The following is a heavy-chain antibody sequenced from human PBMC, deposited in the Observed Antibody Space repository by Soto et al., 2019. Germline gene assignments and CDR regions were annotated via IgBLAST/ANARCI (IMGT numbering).Heavy chain of an antibody. CDR2: IVFGSGDT. J-gene: IGHJ5*02. CDR1: GFPFSSSS. V-gene: IGHV1-58*01. CDR3: AADRGYL. D-gene: IGHD3-10*01. Sequence: SVKVSCKASGFPFSSSSVQWVRQARGQRLEWIGWIVFGSGDTKYAQKFQERVTFNRDMSTGTAYMEVNNLRSEDTAVYYCAADRGYLWGQGTLVTVSS.